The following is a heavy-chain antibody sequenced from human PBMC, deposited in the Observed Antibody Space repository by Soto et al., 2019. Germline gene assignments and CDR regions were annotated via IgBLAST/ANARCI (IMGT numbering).Heavy chain of an antibody. J-gene: IGHJ4*02. V-gene: IGHV4-30-4*01. CDR3: ARLYTGYEAFDY. CDR2: IYYSGST. Sequence: SETLSLTCSVSGGSINSGDYYWSWIRQSPGKGLEWIGYIYYSGSTYYNPSLKSRSTISIDTSKNQFFLDVDSVTAADTAVYYCARLYTGYEAFDYWGQGTMVTVSS. CDR1: GGSINSGDYY. D-gene: IGHD5-12*01.